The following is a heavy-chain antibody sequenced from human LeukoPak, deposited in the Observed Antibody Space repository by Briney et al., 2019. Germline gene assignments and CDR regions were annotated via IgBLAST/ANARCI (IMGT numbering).Heavy chain of an antibody. CDR1: GGSISSYY. CDR3: ARVGDYSSSYLWDY. V-gene: IGHV4-59*12. Sequence: PSETLSLTCTVSGGSISSYYWSWLRQPPGKGLEWIGYIYYSGSTNYNPSLKSRVTISVDTSKNQFSLQLSSVTAADTAVYYCARVGDYSSSYLWDYWGQGTQVTVSS. D-gene: IGHD6-6*01. J-gene: IGHJ4*02. CDR2: IYYSGST.